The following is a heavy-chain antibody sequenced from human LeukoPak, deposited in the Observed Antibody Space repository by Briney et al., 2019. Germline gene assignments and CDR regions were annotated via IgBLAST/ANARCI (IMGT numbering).Heavy chain of an antibody. CDR3: ARARDAVVVPARRYYFDY. CDR1: GYTFTGYY. Sequence: ASVKVSCKASGYTFTGYYMHWVRQAPGQGLEWMGWINPNSGGINYAQKFQGRVTMTRDTSISTAYMELSRLRSDDTAVYYCARARDAVVVPARRYYFDYWGQGTLVTVSS. V-gene: IGHV1-2*02. J-gene: IGHJ4*02. CDR2: INPNSGGI. D-gene: IGHD2-2*01.